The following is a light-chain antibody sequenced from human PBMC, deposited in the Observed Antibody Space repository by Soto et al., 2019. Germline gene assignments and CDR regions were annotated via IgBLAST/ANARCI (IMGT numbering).Light chain of an antibody. J-gene: IGLJ1*01. CDR1: ISDVGGYNY. CDR3: SSYAGSSTYV. V-gene: IGLV2-8*01. CDR2: EVN. Sequence: QSALTQPPSASGSPGQSVTISCTGTISDVGGYNYVAWYQQHPGKAPKLMFYEVNKRPSGVPDRFSGSKSGSTASLTVSGLQAEYEADYYCSSYAGSSTYVFGTGTKVTVL.